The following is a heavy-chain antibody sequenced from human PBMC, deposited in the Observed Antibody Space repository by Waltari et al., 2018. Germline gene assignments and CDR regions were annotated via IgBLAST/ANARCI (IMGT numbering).Heavy chain of an antibody. CDR2: INPNTGAT. D-gene: IGHD3-3*01. CDR1: GYTFNDYY. Sequence: QVQLVQSGADVKKPGASVRGSCTTSGYTFNDYYIYWVRQAPGKGLEWMGWINPNTGATNLAQKYQGRLSMTRDTSITTAYMELNGLTSDDTAVYYCARDLFPSFWSGYGIDFWGQGTLVTVSS. V-gene: IGHV1-2*02. J-gene: IGHJ3*01. CDR3: ARDLFPSFWSGYGIDF.